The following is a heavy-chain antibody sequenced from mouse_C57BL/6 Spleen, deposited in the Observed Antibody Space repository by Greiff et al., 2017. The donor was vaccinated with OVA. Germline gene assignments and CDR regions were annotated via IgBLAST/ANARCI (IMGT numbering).Heavy chain of an antibody. CDR1: GYTFTSYW. V-gene: IGHV1-69*01. Sequence: QVQLQQPGAELVMPGASVKLSCKASGYTFTSYWMHWVKQRPGQGLEWIGEIDPSDSYTNYNQKFKGKSTLTVDKSSSTAYMQLSSLTSEDSAVYYCASRGGYAMDYWGQGTSVTVSS. J-gene: IGHJ4*01. CDR3: ASRGGYAMDY. CDR2: IDPSDSYT.